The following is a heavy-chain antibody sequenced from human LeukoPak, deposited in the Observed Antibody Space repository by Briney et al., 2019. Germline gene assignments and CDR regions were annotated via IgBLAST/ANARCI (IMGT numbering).Heavy chain of an antibody. CDR3: AKDQAPVYCSGGSCYGY. V-gene: IGHV3-23*01. CDR2: ISGSGGST. CDR1: GFTFSSYA. Sequence: GGSLRLSCAASGFTFSSYAMSWLRQAPGKGLEWVSAISGSGGSTYYADSVKGRFTISRDNSKNTLYLQMNSLRAEDTAVYYCAKDQAPVYCSGGSCYGYWGQGTLVTVSS. D-gene: IGHD2-15*01. J-gene: IGHJ4*02.